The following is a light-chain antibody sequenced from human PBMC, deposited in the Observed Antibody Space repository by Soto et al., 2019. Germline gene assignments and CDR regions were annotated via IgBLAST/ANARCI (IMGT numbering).Light chain of an antibody. Sequence: QSVLTQPASVSGSPGQSITISCNGSSSDVGGYDYVSWYQQLPGKAPKLLIYDVSHRPSGISYRFSGSKSGNSASLTISGLQAEDEADYYCASYTSSTTLLFGGGTKLTVL. J-gene: IGLJ3*02. CDR1: SSDVGGYDY. CDR3: ASYTSSTTLL. V-gene: IGLV2-14*01. CDR2: DVS.